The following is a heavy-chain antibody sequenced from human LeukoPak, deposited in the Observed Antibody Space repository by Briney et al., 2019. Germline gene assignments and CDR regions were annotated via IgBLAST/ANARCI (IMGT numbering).Heavy chain of an antibody. D-gene: IGHD1-7*01. Sequence: KPSEALSLTCTVSGGSVSSGSYYWSWIRQPPGKGLDWIGYIHYSGSTNYSPSLKSRVTISVDTSKNQFSLKLSSVTAADTAVCYCARVPGGGTAANWGQGTMVTVSS. V-gene: IGHV4-61*01. CDR2: IHYSGST. J-gene: IGHJ3*01. CDR3: ARVPGGGTAAN. CDR1: GGSVSSGSYY.